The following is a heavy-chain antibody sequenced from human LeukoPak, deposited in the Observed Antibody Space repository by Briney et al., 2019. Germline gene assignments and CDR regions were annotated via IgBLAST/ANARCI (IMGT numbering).Heavy chain of an antibody. J-gene: IGHJ4*02. CDR1: GGSISSHY. CDR2: IYYTGTT. CDR3: ARAYSSSSGRPFDY. V-gene: IGHV4-59*11. Sequence: PSETLSLTCSVSGGSISSHYWSWIRQPPGKELEWIGYIYYTGTTNYKPSLKSRVTISVDTSKNQFSLNLTSVTAADTAAYYCARAYSSSSGRPFDYWGQGTLVTVSS. D-gene: IGHD6-6*01.